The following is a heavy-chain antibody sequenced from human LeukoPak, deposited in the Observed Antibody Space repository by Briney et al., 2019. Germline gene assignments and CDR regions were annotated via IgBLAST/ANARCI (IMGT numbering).Heavy chain of an antibody. Sequence: PSGYLSCKASAGTFSSYAISWVRHAPGQWREWMGGIIPIVGTANYAQKFQGRVTITADESTSTAYMELSSLRYEDTAVYYCARVWCSGGSCYSSRGAFDIWGQGTMVTVSS. V-gene: IGHV1-69*13. CDR1: AGTFSSYA. J-gene: IGHJ3*02. CDR3: ARVWCSGGSCYSSRGAFDI. D-gene: IGHD2-15*01. CDR2: IIPIVGTA.